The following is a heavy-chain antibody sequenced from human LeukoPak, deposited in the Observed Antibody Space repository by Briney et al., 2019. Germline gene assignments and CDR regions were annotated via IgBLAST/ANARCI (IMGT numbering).Heavy chain of an antibody. CDR2: ISDNGDRK. Sequence: GGSLRLSCAASGFPFSNYAMTWVRQAPGKGLERVSGISDNGDRKYYADSVKGRFTISRDNSKNMLYLQMNSLRVEDTALYYCAKGLGTSGYHDYWGQGTLVTVSS. V-gene: IGHV3-23*01. J-gene: IGHJ4*02. CDR3: AKGLGTSGYHDY. CDR1: GFPFSNYA. D-gene: IGHD3-22*01.